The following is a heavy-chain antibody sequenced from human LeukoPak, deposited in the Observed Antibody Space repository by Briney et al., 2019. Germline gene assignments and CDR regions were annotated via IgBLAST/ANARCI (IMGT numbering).Heavy chain of an antibody. V-gene: IGHV3-30*04. CDR2: TSDDGGKA. J-gene: IGHJ4*02. Sequence: PGGSLRLSCAASGFSFRRYSMHWVRQAPGKGLEWVAYTSDDGGKAIYADSVKGRVTTSRDNSDNTLFLEMNGLRDDDTGVYYCTRDYAHGSYDYWGQGTLVTVSS. CDR1: GFSFRRYS. CDR3: TRDYAHGSYDY. D-gene: IGHD3-16*01.